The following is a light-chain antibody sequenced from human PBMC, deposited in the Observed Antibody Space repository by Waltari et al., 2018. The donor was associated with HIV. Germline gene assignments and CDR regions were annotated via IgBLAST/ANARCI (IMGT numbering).Light chain of an antibody. V-gene: IGLV3-25*03. CDR1: RLSNQS. J-gene: IGLJ3*02. CDR3: QSADNSVTHLV. CDR2: RDS. Sequence: SFELTQPPSVSVSPGQTARITSSGSRLSNQSGYWYQQKPGQAPVLVMSRDSERPSGIPERFSGSSSGTTVTLTISGVQAEDEADYYCQSADNSVTHLVCGGGTKLTVL.